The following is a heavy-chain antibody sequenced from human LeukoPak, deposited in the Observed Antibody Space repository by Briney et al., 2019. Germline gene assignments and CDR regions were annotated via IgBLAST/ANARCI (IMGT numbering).Heavy chain of an antibody. D-gene: IGHD6-13*01. CDR3: ASLYSSSWYPNYYYYGMDV. J-gene: IGHJ6*02. V-gene: IGHV3-53*01. CDR1: GFTVSSNY. Sequence: GGSLRLSCAASGFTVSSNYMSWVRQAPGKGLEWVSVIYSGGSTYYADSVKGRFTISRDNSKNTLYLQMNSLRAEDTAVYYCASLYSSSWYPNYYYYGMDVWGQGTTVTVSS. CDR2: IYSGGST.